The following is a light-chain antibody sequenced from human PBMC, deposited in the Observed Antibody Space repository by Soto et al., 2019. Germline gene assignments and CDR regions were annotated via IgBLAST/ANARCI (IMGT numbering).Light chain of an antibody. CDR3: QQANSFHRT. CDR2: AAS. J-gene: IGKJ1*01. V-gene: IGKV1D-12*01. CDR1: QAISTW. Sequence: DIQMTQSPSSVSASVGDRVTITCRASQAISTWLAWYQQKPGKAPKLLIYAASNLQTGVPSRFSGSGSGTDFTLTISSLQPEDFANYNCQQANSFHRTFGQGTKVEIK.